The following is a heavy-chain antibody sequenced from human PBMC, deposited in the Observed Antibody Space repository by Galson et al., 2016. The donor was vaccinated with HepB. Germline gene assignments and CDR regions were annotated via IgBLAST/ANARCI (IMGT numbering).Heavy chain of an antibody. J-gene: IGHJ4*02. CDR3: AARGGAYGDYDPFDY. D-gene: IGHD4-17*01. Sequence: SETLSLTCSVSSGSITTSSYYWGWIRQPPGKGLEWVGTISYTGGTYYNPSLNSRVTMSADTSKNQFSLKLSSVTAADTAVYYCAARGGAYGDYDPFDYWGQGTLVTVSS. V-gene: IGHV4-39*01. CDR1: SGSITTSSYY. CDR2: ISYTGGT.